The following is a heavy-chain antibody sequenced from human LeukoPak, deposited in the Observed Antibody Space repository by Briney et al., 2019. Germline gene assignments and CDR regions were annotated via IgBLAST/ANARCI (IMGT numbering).Heavy chain of an antibody. CDR1: GYTFTSYV. CDR2: IIPILGIA. CDR3: ARGSFNGEGATPFDY. V-gene: IGHV1-69*04. D-gene: IGHD1-26*01. J-gene: IGHJ4*02. Sequence: GASVKVSCKASGYTFTSYVINWVRQATGQGLEWMGRIIPILGIANYAQKFQGRVTITADKSTSTAYMELSSLRSEDTAVYYCARGSFNGEGATPFDYWGQGTLVTVSS.